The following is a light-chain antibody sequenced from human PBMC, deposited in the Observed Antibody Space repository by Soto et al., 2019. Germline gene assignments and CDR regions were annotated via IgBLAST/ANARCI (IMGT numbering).Light chain of an antibody. V-gene: IGLV1-47*01. Sequence: QSVLTQPPSASGTPGQRVTISCSGSSSNIGSNYVYWYQQLPGTAPKLLIYRNNQRPSGVPDRFSGSKSGTSASLAISGLRSEDEADYYGAAWDDSLSGPVCGGGTKLTVL. CDR3: AAWDDSLSGPV. J-gene: IGLJ2*01. CDR2: RNN. CDR1: SSNIGSNY.